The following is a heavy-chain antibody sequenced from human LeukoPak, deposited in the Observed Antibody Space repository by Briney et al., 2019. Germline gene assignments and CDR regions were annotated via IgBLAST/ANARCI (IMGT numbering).Heavy chain of an antibody. D-gene: IGHD6-13*01. V-gene: IGHV1-8*01. CDR2: MNPNSGNT. J-gene: IGHJ6*02. Sequence: GASVTVPCKASGYTFTSYDINWVRQAAGQGLEWMGWMNPNSGNTGYAQKFQGRVTMTRNTSISTAYMELSSLRSEDTAVYYCARVSGSSWYGGRYYYGMDVWGQGTTVTVSS. CDR1: GYTFTSYD. CDR3: ARVSGSSWYGGRYYYGMDV.